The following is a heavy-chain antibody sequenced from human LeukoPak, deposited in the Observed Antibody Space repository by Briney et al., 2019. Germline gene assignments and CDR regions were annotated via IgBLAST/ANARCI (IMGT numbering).Heavy chain of an antibody. CDR1: GFTFSTYS. CDR3: AKVAVAGTNWFDP. CDR2: ISTSSSPI. D-gene: IGHD6-19*01. Sequence: PGGSLRLSCAASGFTFSTYSMSWVRQAPGKGLEWVSYISTSSSPIYYADSVKGRFTISRDNAKNSLYLQMNSLRAEDTAVYYCAKVAVAGTNWFDPWDQGTLVTVSS. J-gene: IGHJ5*02. V-gene: IGHV3-48*01.